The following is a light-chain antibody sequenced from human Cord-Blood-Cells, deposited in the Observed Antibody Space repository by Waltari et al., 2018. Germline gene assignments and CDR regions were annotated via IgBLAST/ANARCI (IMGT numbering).Light chain of an antibody. V-gene: IGKV1-33*01. CDR1: QDISNY. CDR3: QQYDNLPYT. CDR2: DAS. J-gene: IGKJ2*01. Sequence: NQMTQSPSSLSASVGDRVTITCQASQDISNYLNWYQQKPGKAPKLLIYDASNLETGVPSRFSGSGSGTDFTFTISSLQPEDIATYYCQQYDNLPYTFGQGTKLEIK.